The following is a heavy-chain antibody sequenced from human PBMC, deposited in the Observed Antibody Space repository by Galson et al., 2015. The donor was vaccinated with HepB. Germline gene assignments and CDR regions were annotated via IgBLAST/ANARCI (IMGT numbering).Heavy chain of an antibody. CDR2: FDPEDGET. CDR3: ATRPPGLPTVTTVGHYHGMDV. Sequence: SVKVSCKVSGYTLTELSMHWVRQAPGKGLEWMGGFDPEDGETIYAQNFQGRVTMTEDTSTDTAYMILSSLRSEDTAVSYCATRPPGLPTVTTVGHYHGMDVWGQGTTVTVSS. J-gene: IGHJ6*02. D-gene: IGHD4-11*01. V-gene: IGHV1-24*01. CDR1: GYTLTELS.